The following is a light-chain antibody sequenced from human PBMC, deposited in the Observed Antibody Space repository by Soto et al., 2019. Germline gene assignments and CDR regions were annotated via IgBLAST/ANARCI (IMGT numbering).Light chain of an antibody. J-gene: IGLJ3*02. Sequence: QSALTQPRSVSGSPGQSVTISCTGTSSDVGGYNYVSWYQQHPGKAPKVMIYDVSKRPSGVPDRFSGSKSGNTASLTISGLQAEDEADYSCCSYAGTFWVFGGGTKVTVL. CDR3: CSYAGTFWV. V-gene: IGLV2-11*01. CDR2: DVS. CDR1: SSDVGGYNY.